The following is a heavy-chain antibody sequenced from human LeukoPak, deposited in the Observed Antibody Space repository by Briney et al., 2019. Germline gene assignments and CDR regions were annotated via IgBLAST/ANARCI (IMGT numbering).Heavy chain of an antibody. V-gene: IGHV4-30-4*08. CDR3: ARAPQQWLWYSFDY. CDR1: GFTVSSNY. CDR2: IYYSGST. J-gene: IGHJ4*02. D-gene: IGHD6-19*01. Sequence: LRLSCAASGFTVSSNYMSWVRQPPGKGLEWIGYIYYSGSTYYNPSLKSRVTISVDTSKNQFSLKLSSVTAADTAVYYCARAPQQWLWYSFDYWGQGTLVTVSS.